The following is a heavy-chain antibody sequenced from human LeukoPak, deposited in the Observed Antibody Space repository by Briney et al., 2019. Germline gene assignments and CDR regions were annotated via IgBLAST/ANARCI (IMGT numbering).Heavy chain of an antibody. Sequence: PGGSLRLSCAASGFTFSSYSMNWVRQAPGKGLEWVSSISSSSSYIYYADSVKGRFTISRDNAKNSLYLQMYSLRAEDTAVYYCAREGAMVDYYYYYGMDVWGQGTTVTVSS. V-gene: IGHV3-21*01. J-gene: IGHJ6*02. CDR2: ISSSSSYI. CDR1: GFTFSSYS. D-gene: IGHD5-18*01. CDR3: AREGAMVDYYYYYGMDV.